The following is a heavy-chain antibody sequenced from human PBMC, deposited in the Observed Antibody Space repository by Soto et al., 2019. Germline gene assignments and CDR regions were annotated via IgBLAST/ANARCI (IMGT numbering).Heavy chain of an antibody. CDR3: ARSGELQARFDY. D-gene: IGHD1-26*01. J-gene: IGHJ4*02. Sequence: GGSLRLSCAASGFTFSSYAMHWVRQAPGKGLEYVSAISSNGGSTYYANSVKGRFTISRDNSKNTLYLQMGSLRAEDMAVYYCARSGELQARFDYWGQRTLVTVSS. CDR1: GFTFSSYA. CDR2: ISSNGGST. V-gene: IGHV3-64*01.